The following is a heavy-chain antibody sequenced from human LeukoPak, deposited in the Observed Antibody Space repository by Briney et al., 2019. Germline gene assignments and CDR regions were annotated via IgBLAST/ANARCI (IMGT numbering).Heavy chain of an antibody. Sequence: GGSLRLSCVASGFTFTDHPMNWVRQAPEKGLEWISYIGGDGIAFYADSVKGRFTASKDDARKSMYLQMNSLRVEDTAVYYCAKDRANWAIDDWGQGTQVTVSSDVWGQGTTVTVSS. CDR3: AKDRANWAIDDWGQGTQVTVSSDV. V-gene: IGHV3-69-1*01. J-gene: IGHJ6*02. D-gene: IGHD7-27*01. CDR2: IGGDGIA. CDR1: GFTFTDHP.